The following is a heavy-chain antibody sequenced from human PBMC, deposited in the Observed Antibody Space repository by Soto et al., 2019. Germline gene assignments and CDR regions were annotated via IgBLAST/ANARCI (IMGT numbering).Heavy chain of an antibody. CDR1: GYNFISYW. D-gene: IGHD3-10*01. V-gene: IGHV5-51*01. CDR2: IYPGDSDA. J-gene: IGHJ4*02. CDR3: ARQAYFGSGTYYSDY. Sequence: GESLKISCKASGYNFISYWIAWVRQMPGKGLEWMGIIYPGDSDATYSPSFEGQVTFSVDKSITTAYLQWISLKASDTAMYYCARQAYFGSGTYYSDYWGRGTQVTVSS.